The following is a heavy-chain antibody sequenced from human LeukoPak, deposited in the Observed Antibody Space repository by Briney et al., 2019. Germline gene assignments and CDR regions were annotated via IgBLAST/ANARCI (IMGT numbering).Heavy chain of an antibody. CDR1: GFTFSSYA. D-gene: IGHD3-22*01. J-gene: IGHJ4*02. CDR3: AKDPPYYYDSSGPPYYFEY. CDR2: ISGSGGST. Sequence: GGSLRLSCAASGFTFSSYAMSWVRQAPGKGLEWVSAISGSGGSTYYADSVKGRFTISRDNSKNTLYLQMNSLRAEDTAVYYCAKDPPYYYDSSGPPYYFEYWGQGTLVTVSS. V-gene: IGHV3-23*01.